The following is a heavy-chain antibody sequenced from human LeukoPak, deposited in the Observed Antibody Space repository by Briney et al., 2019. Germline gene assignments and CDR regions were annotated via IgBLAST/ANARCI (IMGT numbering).Heavy chain of an antibody. CDR3: ARHQYYYDSSGNYGWFDS. CDR2: SHPINSDT. V-gene: IGHV5-51*01. CDR1: GFNFTAYW. J-gene: IGHJ5*01. D-gene: IGHD3-22*01. Sequence: KDGESLKISCKGSGFNFTAYWIAWVRQMPGKGLEWMGISHPINSDTKYSPSFQGQVTISADKSSSTAYLQWNSLKASDTAMYYCARHQYYYDSSGNYGWFDSWGQEPWSPSPQ.